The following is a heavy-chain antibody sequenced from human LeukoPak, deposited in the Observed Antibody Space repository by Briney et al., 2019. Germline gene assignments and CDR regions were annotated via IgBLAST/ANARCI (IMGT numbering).Heavy chain of an antibody. CDR3: AGACHLVVVTAEGGWLDP. Sequence: GASVKVSCKASGYRFTSYGIGWVRQAPGQGLEWVGWISIYNGKTYYTQSLQDRVTMTTDTSTNTVYMELRSLRSDDTAVYYCAGACHLVVVTAEGGWLDPWGQGTLVTVSS. V-gene: IGHV1-18*01. CDR1: GYRFTSYG. D-gene: IGHD2-21*02. CDR2: ISIYNGKT. J-gene: IGHJ5*02.